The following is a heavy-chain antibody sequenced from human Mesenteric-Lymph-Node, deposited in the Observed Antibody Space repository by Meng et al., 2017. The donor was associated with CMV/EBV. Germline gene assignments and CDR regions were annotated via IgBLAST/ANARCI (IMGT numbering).Heavy chain of an antibody. Sequence: SETLSLTCTVSGDSISSSNYYWTWVRQSPGKGLEWIGEINHSGSTNYNPSLKSRVTISVDTSKNQFSLKLSSVTAADTAVYYCARDSSSLQYYYYGMDVWGQGTTVTVSS. CDR2: INHSGST. CDR1: GDSISSSNYY. J-gene: IGHJ6*02. D-gene: IGHD6-6*01. V-gene: IGHV4-39*07. CDR3: ARDSSSLQYYYYGMDV.